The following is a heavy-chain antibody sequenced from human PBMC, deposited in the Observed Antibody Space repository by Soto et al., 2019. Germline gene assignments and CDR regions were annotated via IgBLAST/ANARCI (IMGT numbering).Heavy chain of an antibody. V-gene: IGHV4-39*01. J-gene: IGHJ4*02. CDR3: ARQGPYDFWSGPDY. Sequence: QLQLQESGPGLVKPSETLSLTCTVSGGSISSSSYYWGWIRQPPGKGLEWIGSIYYSGSTYYNPSLKSRVTISVDTSKNQFSLKLSSVTAADTAVYYCARQGPYDFWSGPDYWGQGTLVTVSS. CDR2: IYYSGST. D-gene: IGHD3-3*01. CDR1: GGSISSSSYY.